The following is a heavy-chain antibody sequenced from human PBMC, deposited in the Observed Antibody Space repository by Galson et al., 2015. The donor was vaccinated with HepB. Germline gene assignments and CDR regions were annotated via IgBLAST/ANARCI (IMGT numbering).Heavy chain of an antibody. CDR3: ARVLSSWVPYGMDV. J-gene: IGHJ6*02. CDR1: GGSISSYY. D-gene: IGHD6-13*01. V-gene: IGHV4-59*01. CDR2: IYYSGST. Sequence: ETLSLTCTVSGGSISSYYWSWIRQPPGKGLEWIGYIYYSGSTNYNPSLKSRVTISVDTSKNQFSLRLSSVTAADTAVYYCARVLSSWVPYGMDVWGQGTTVTVSS.